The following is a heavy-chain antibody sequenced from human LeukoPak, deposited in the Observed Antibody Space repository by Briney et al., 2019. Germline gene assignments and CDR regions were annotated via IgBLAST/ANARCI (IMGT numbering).Heavy chain of an antibody. CDR1: GGSINSYY. J-gene: IGHJ4*02. Sequence: SETLSLTCTVSGGSINSYYWSWIRQPPGKGLEWIGYIYYSGSTNYNPSLKSRVTISVDTSKNQFSLKLSSVTAADTAIYYCARRIDGYSNFDYWGQGTLVTVSS. CDR2: IYYSGST. V-gene: IGHV4-59*08. CDR3: ARRIDGYSNFDY. D-gene: IGHD5-24*01.